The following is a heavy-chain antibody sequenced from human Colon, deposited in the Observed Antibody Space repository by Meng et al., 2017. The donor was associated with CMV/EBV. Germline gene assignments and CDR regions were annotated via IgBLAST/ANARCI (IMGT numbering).Heavy chain of an antibody. CDR1: GFTFSSYS. J-gene: IGHJ4*02. V-gene: IGHV3-21*06. CDR3: ARGWPPDY. D-gene: IGHD6-13*01. CDR2: ISTSSDI. Sequence: GGSLRLSCAASGFTFSSYSMNWVRQAPGKGLEWVSSISTSSDIYYVDSVRGRFTLSRDNAKNLVYLQMHSLTAEDTAVYYCARGWPPDYWGQGTLVTVSS.